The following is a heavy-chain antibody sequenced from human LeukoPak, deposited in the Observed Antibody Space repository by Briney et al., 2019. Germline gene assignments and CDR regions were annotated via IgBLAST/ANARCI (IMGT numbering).Heavy chain of an antibody. J-gene: IGHJ3*02. Sequence: PGGSLRLSCAASGLTFRTYGMHWVRQAPGKGLEWVAVIWYDGSKTYYADSVKGRFTTSRDNSKNTLDLQMNSLKVEDTAVYYCARDAWVGGEDTLDIWGQGTKVTVSS. CDR3: ARDAWVGGEDTLDI. CDR2: IWYDGSKT. V-gene: IGHV3-33*01. CDR1: GLTFRTYG. D-gene: IGHD3-16*01.